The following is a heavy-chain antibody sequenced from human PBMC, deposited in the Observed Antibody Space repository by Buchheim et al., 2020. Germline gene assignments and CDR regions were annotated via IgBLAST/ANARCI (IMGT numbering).Heavy chain of an antibody. CDR3: ARVRLSIAVAGTSDKFDY. D-gene: IGHD6-19*01. V-gene: IGHV4-34*01. J-gene: IGHJ4*02. CDR1: GGSFSGYY. Sequence: QVQLQQWGAGLLKPSETLSLTCAVYGGSFSGYYWSWIRQPPGKGLEWIGEINHSGSTNYNPSLKSRVTISVDTSKNQFSLKLSSVTAADTAVYYCARVRLSIAVAGTSDKFDYWGQGTL. CDR2: INHSGST.